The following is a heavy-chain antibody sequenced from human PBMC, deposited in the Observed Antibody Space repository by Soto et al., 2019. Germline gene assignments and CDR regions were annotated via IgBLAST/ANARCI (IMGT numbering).Heavy chain of an antibody. CDR1: GDSFSGYY. CDR2: INHSGDT. D-gene: IGHD2-2*01. Sequence: SETLSLTCAFYGDSFSGYYWSWVRQPPGKGLEWIGQINHSGDTHYNPSLKTRGTISIDTSKKQFSLNLDSVTAADTAVYFCARGVKCGSCSPLIKLSRLRNGMDLWGQGTTVTVSS. CDR3: ARGVKCGSCSPLIKLSRLRNGMDL. J-gene: IGHJ6*02. V-gene: IGHV4-34*01.